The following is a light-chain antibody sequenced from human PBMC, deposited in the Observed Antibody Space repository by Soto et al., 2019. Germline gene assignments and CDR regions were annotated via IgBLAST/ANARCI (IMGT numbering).Light chain of an antibody. CDR2: SAS. CDR3: QQYGSSPT. Sequence: EIVLTQPPCTLSLSPGERATLSCRASQSVSSNYLAWYQQKPGQAPRVLIYSASSRATGIPDRFSGSGSGTDFTLTISRLEPEDFAVYYCQQYGSSPTFGQGTKVDIK. CDR1: QSVSSNY. J-gene: IGKJ1*01. V-gene: IGKV3-20*01.